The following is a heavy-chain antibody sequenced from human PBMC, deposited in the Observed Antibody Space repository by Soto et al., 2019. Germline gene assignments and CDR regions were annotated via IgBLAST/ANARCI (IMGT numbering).Heavy chain of an antibody. Sequence: SETLSLTCAVSGASISPYYWSWIRQSPGKGLEWIGFIFYNGSTNYNPTLKNRIAISVDTSKNQFSLKLNSVTAADTAVYYCARHGWQVLPFFDFWGHGSLVTVSS. J-gene: IGHJ4*01. CDR1: GASISPYY. CDR2: IFYNGST. D-gene: IGHD2-2*03. CDR3: ARHGWQVLPFFDF. V-gene: IGHV4-59*08.